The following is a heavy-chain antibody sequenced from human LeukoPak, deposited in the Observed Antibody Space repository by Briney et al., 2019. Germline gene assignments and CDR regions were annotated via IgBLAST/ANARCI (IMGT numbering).Heavy chain of an antibody. CDR2: INSDGSST. Sequence: QSGGSLRLSCAASGFTFSSYWMHWVRQAPGKGLVWVSRINSDGSSTSYADSVKGRFTISRDNAKNSLYLQMNSLRAEDTAVYYCARGPRVGAAGFVYYHYIDVWGKGTTVTVSS. CDR1: GFTFSSYW. CDR3: ARGPRVGAAGFVYYHYIDV. V-gene: IGHV3-74*01. D-gene: IGHD1-26*01. J-gene: IGHJ6*03.